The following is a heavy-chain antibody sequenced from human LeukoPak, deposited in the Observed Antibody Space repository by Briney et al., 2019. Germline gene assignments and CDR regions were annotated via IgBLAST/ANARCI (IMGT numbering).Heavy chain of an antibody. CDR2: IYHSGST. CDR1: DGSISSGGYS. J-gene: IGHJ4*02. Sequence: PSQTLSLTCAVSDGSISSGGYSWSWIRQPPGKGLEWIGYIYHSGSTYYNPSLKSRVTISVDRSKNQFSLKLSSVTAADTAVYYCARAGDYGDYDYWGQGTLVTVSS. V-gene: IGHV4-30-2*01. D-gene: IGHD4-17*01. CDR3: ARAGDYGDYDY.